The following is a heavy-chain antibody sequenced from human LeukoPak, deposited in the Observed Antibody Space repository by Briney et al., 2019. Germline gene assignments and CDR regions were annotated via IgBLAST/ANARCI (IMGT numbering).Heavy chain of an antibody. V-gene: IGHV3-72*01. CDR3: GDLGSAGTDH. D-gene: IGHD3-10*01. CDR2: IRNKANGYTT. Sequence: GGSLRLSCATSGFTFSPHYMDWVRQSPGQGLEWVGLIRNKANGYTTVYAASVKGRFTISRDDSKNSVYLQMDSLKTEDTAVYYCGDLGSAGTDHWGQATLDTVSS. CDR1: GFTFSPHY. J-gene: IGHJ4*02.